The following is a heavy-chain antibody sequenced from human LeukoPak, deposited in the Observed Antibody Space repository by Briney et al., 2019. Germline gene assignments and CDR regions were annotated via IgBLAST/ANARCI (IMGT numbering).Heavy chain of an antibody. CDR3: ARDLTGGREV. CDR1: GFTLTDWW. V-gene: IGHV3-74*01. J-gene: IGHJ4*02. D-gene: IGHD3-9*01. CDR2: INEDGRTI. Sequence: GGSLRLSCAVSGFTLTDWWMHWVRQAPGKGLMWVPRINEDGRTINYADSVEGRFTISRDRAKNTLYLQMNSLRVEDTAVYFCARDLTGGREVWGQGTLVTVSS.